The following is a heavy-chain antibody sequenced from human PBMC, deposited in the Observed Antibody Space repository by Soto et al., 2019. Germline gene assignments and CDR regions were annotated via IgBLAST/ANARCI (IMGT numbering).Heavy chain of an antibody. CDR2: INPNSGGT. Sequence: ASVTVSCKASGYTFTGYYMHWVRQAPGQGLEWMGWINPNSGGTNYAQKFQGWVTMTRDTSISTAYMELSRLRSDDTAVYYCARGLSYGSGSWGGYYYYYGMDVWGQGTTVTVSS. CDR3: ARGLSYGSGSWGGYYYYYGMDV. CDR1: GYTFTGYY. V-gene: IGHV1-2*04. J-gene: IGHJ6*02. D-gene: IGHD3-10*01.